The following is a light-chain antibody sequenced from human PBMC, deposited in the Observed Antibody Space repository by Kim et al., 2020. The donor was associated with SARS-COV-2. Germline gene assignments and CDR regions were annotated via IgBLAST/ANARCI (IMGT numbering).Light chain of an antibody. J-gene: IGLJ1*01. V-gene: IGLV2-14*03. CDR2: DVF. CDR3: TSYRNSGGV. CDR1: SSDVGGYNY. Sequence: QSALTQPASVSGSPGQSITISCTGTSSDVGGYNYVSWYQQSSGKAPKLMIYDVFKRPSGVPNRFSGSKSGNTASLTISGLQAEDEADYYCTSYRNSGGVFGTGTKVIV.